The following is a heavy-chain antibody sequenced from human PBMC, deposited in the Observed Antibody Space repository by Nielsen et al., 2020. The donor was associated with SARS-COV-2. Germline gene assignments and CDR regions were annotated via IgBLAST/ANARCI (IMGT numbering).Heavy chain of an antibody. CDR3: ATVGSGWYKFFDY. D-gene: IGHD6-19*01. CDR1: GASIRSYY. J-gene: IGHJ4*02. CDR2: IHSIGST. V-gene: IGHV4-59*12. Sequence: SETLSLTCTVSGASIRSYYWSCLRQPPGKGLEWIGYIHSIGSTNYNPSLKSRVTISADTSKNQFSLRLTSVSAADAAVYYCATVGSGWYKFFDYWGQGALVTVSS.